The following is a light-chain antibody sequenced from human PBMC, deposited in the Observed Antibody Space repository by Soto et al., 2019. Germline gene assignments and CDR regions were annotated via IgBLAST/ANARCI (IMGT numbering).Light chain of an antibody. CDR3: QQYNSFPLA. V-gene: IGKV1-5*01. Sequence: DIQMTQSPSTLSASVGDRVTITCRASQSISSWLAWCQQKPGKAPKLLIYDASNLESGVPSRFSGSGSGTEFTLTISSLQPDDFATYYCQQYNSFPLAFGGGTKVEIK. J-gene: IGKJ4*01. CDR1: QSISSW. CDR2: DAS.